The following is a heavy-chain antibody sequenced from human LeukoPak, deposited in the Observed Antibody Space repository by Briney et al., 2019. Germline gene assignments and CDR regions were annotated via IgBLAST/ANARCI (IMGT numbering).Heavy chain of an antibody. V-gene: IGHV4-39*07. CDR1: GGSISSSSYY. D-gene: IGHD2-2*01. CDR3: ARGPPDCSSTSCYAFDAFDI. Sequence: SETLSLTCTVSGGSISSSSYYWGWIRQPPGKGLEWIGGLYCSGSTYYNPSLKSRVTISVDTSKNQFSLKLSSVTAADTAVYYCARGPPDCSSTSCYAFDAFDIWGQGTMVTVSS. J-gene: IGHJ3*02. CDR2: LYCSGST.